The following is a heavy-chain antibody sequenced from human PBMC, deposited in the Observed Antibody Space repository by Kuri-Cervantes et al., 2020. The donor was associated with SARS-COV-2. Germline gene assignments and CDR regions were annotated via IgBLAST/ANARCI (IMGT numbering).Heavy chain of an antibody. V-gene: IGHV3-11*04. J-gene: IGHJ3*02. CDR2: ISSSGSTI. D-gene: IGHD3-3*01. Sequence: GGSLRLSCAASGFTFSDYYMSWIRQAPGKGLEWVSYISSSGSTIYYADSVKGRFTISRDNAKNSLYLQMNSLRAEDTAVYYCARRLEYDFWSGPLDALDIWGQGTMVTVSS. CDR1: GFTFSDYY. CDR3: ARRLEYDFWSGPLDALDI.